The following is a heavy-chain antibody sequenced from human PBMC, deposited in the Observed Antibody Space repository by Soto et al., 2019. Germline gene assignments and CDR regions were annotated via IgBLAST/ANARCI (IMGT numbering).Heavy chain of an antibody. CDR2: IYYSGST. Sequence: SETLSLTCIVSGGSISNSNYYWGWIRQPPGKGLEWIGSIYYSGSTYYNLSLKSRVTISVDTSKNQFSLKLSSVTAADTAIYYCATVQRWLPGHWGQGTMVTVSS. V-gene: IGHV4-39*01. CDR3: ATVQRWLPGH. J-gene: IGHJ4*02. CDR1: GGSISNSNYY. D-gene: IGHD5-12*01.